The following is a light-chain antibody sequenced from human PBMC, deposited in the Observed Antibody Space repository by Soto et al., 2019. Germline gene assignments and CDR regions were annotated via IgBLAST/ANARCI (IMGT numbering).Light chain of an antibody. CDR1: QSVSSSN. Sequence: EIVLTQSPVTLSLSPGERATLSCGASQSVSSSNLAWYQQKTGQAPRLLIYGTSSRATGIPDRFSGSGSGTDFTLTISRLEPEDFAVYYCQQYGTSPPYTFGQGTKLEIK. CDR3: QQYGTSPPYT. CDR2: GTS. V-gene: IGKV3-20*01. J-gene: IGKJ2*01.